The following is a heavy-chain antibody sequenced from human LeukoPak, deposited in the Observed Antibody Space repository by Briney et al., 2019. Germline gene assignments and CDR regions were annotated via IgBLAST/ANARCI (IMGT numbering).Heavy chain of an antibody. V-gene: IGHV4-39*01. CDR1: GGSISSSSYY. CDR2: IYYSGST. J-gene: IGHJ3*02. D-gene: IGHD2/OR15-2a*01. Sequence: SETLSLTCTVSGGSISSSSYYWGWIRQPPGKGLEWIGSIYYSGSTYYNPSLKSRVTISVDTSKNQFSLNLSSVTAADTAVYYCPGTTTISDAFDIWGQGTMVTVSS. CDR3: PGTTTISDAFDI.